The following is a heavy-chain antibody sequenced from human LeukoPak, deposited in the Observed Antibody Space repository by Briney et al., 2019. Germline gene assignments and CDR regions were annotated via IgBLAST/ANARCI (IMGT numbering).Heavy chain of an antibody. CDR1: GYTFTSYG. J-gene: IGHJ4*02. CDR3: ARDQNYYGSGSYVDY. CDR2: ISAYNGNT. D-gene: IGHD3-10*01. Sequence: ASVKVSCKASGYTFTSYGISWVRQAPGQGLEWMGWISAYNGNTNYAQKLQGRVTMTTDTSTSTAYTELRSLRSDDTAVYYCARDQNYYGSGSYVDYWGQGTLVTVSS. V-gene: IGHV1-18*01.